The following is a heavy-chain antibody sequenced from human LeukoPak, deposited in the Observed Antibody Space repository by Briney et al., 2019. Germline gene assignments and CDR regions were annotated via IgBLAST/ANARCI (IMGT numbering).Heavy chain of an antibody. CDR3: ARESGDIAARRGHFNY. V-gene: IGHV3-9*01. J-gene: IGHJ4*02. CDR1: GFTFDDYA. D-gene: IGHD6-6*01. Sequence: GRSLRLSCAASGFTFDDYAMHWVRQAPGKGLEGVSGISWNSGSIGYADSVKGRFTISRDNAKNSLYLQMNSLRAEDTALYYCARESGDIAARRGHFNYWGQGTLVTVSS. CDR2: ISWNSGSI.